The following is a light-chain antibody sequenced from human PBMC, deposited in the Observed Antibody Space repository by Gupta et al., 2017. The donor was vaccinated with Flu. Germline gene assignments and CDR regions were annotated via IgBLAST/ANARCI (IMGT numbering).Light chain of an antibody. CDR3: QQSYVTPLT. CDR2: SAS. CDR1: QSIDTY. Sequence: QVTPSPSSLSASVGDRVTIACRSSQSIDTYLNWYQQKEGKAPKLLIYSASSLQPGVPSRFSGSGSGTDFTLSISSLQPDDFATYYCQQSYVTPLTFGGGTKLEIK. J-gene: IGKJ4*01. V-gene: IGKV1-39*01.